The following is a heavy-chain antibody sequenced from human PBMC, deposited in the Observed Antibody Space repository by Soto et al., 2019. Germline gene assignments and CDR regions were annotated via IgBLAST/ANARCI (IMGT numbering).Heavy chain of an antibody. V-gene: IGHV3-33*01. CDR1: GFTFTNYG. D-gene: IGHD4-17*01. Sequence: GGSLRLSCAASGFTFTNYGMHWVRQAPGKGLGWVAVIWSDGSNKYYADSVKGRFTISKDNSQNTLYLQMNSLRAEDTAVYYCARDWGGSGDYVFFYYYYGMDVWGQGTTVTVSS. CDR2: IWSDGSNK. J-gene: IGHJ6*02. CDR3: ARDWGGSGDYVFFYYYYGMDV.